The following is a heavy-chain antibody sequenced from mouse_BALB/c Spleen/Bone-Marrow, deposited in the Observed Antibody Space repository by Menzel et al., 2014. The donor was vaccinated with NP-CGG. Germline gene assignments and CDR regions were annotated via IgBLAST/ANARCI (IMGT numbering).Heavy chain of an antibody. CDR3: ARLNYYGSLDY. J-gene: IGHJ2*01. CDR1: GYTFSSYW. D-gene: IGHD1-1*01. V-gene: IGHV1-9*01. Sequence: QVHLQQPGAELMKPGASVKISCKATGYTFSSYWIEWVKQRPGHGLEWIGEILPGSGSTNYNEKFKGKATFTADTSSNTAYMQLSSLTSEDSAVYYCARLNYYGSLDYWGQGTTLTASS. CDR2: ILPGSGST.